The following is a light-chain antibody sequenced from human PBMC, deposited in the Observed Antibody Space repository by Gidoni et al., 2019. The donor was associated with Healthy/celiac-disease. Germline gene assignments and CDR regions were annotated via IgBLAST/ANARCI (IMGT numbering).Light chain of an antibody. CDR3: QQYYSTPWT. J-gene: IGKJ1*01. V-gene: IGKV4-1*01. CDR2: WAS. Sequence: GSLGDRATIHCKSSQSVLYSSNNKNYLAWYQQKPGQPPKLLIYWASTRESGVPDRFSGRGSGTDFTLTISSLQAEDVAVYYCQQYYSTPWTFXXXTKVEIK. CDR1: QSVLYSSNNKNY.